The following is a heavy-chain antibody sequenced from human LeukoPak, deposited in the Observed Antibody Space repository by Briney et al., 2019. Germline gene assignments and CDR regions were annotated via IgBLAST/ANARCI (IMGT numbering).Heavy chain of an antibody. CDR1: GGSISSGGYS. CDR2: IYHSGST. D-gene: IGHD2-15*01. V-gene: IGHV4-30-2*01. Sequence: SQTLSLTCAVSGGSISSGGYSWSWIRQPPGKGLEWIGYIYHSGSTYYNPSLKSRVTISVDGSKNQFSLKLSSVTAADTAVYYCARQYCSGGSCYSYLDYWGQGTLVTVSS. J-gene: IGHJ4*02. CDR3: ARQYCSGGSCYSYLDY.